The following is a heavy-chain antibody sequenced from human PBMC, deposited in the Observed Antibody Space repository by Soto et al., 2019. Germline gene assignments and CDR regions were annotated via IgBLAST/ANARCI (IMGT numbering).Heavy chain of an antibody. CDR3: ARTPSRVLIAVAGIPDY. CDR2: ISYDGSNK. Sequence: QVQLVESGGGVVQPGRSLRLSCAASGFTFSSYAMHWVRQAPGKGLEWVAVISYDGSNKYYADSVKGRFTISRDNSKNTLYLQMNSLRAEDTAVYYCARTPSRVLIAVAGIPDYWGQGTLVTVSS. D-gene: IGHD6-19*01. CDR1: GFTFSSYA. V-gene: IGHV3-30-3*01. J-gene: IGHJ4*02.